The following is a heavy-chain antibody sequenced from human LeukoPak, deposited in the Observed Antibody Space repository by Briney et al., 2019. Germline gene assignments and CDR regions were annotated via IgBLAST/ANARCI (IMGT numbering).Heavy chain of an antibody. CDR1: GFTFSSYS. J-gene: IGHJ5*02. V-gene: IGHV3-48*04. CDR2: ISSSSSTI. CDR3: ARLGTHNWFDP. Sequence: GGSLRLSCAASGFTFSSYSMNWVRQAPGKGLEWVSYISSSSSTIYYADSVKGRFTISRDNAKNSLYLQMNSLRAEDTAVYYCARLGTHNWFDPWGQGTLVTVSS.